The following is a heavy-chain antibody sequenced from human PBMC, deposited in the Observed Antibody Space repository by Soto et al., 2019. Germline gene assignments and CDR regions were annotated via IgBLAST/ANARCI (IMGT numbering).Heavy chain of an antibody. CDR3: AKDPLPAGGGGWPAVNYYYGMDV. CDR2: ISGSGGST. Sequence: GGSLRLSCAASGFTFSSYAMSWVRQAPGKGLEWVSAISGSGGSTYYADSVKGRFTISRDNSKNTLYLQMNSLRAEDTAVYYSAKDPLPAGGGGWPAVNYYYGMDVGAKGTRAPVSS. V-gene: IGHV3-23*01. CDR1: GFTFSSYA. D-gene: IGHD3-16*01. J-gene: IGHJ6*04.